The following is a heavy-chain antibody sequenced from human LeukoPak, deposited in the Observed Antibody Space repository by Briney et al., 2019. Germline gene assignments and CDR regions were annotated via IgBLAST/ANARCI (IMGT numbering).Heavy chain of an antibody. Sequence: GDSLKISCKASGYIFTSYWIGWVRQVPGKGLEWMGIIYPGDFDTRYSPSFQGQVTISADKSINTAYLQWSSLKASDTAMYYCARAQYLPNWFDPWGRGTPVTVSS. CDR2: IYPGDFDT. CDR1: GYIFTSYW. CDR3: ARAQYLPNWFDP. D-gene: IGHD2/OR15-2a*01. J-gene: IGHJ5*02. V-gene: IGHV5-51*01.